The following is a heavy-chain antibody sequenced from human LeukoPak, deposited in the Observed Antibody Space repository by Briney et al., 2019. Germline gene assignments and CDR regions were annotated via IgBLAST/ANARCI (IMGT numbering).Heavy chain of an antibody. J-gene: IGHJ4*02. D-gene: IGHD3-22*01. CDR1: GFTFSTYG. Sequence: PGGSLRLSCAASGFTFSTYGMHWVRQAPGKGLEWVAVIWYDGSNKYYADSVKGRFTISRDNSKNTLYLQMNSLRAEDTAVYYCGRVLFMIVVPGQNVLDYWGQGTLVTVSS. V-gene: IGHV3-33*01. CDR3: GRVLFMIVVPGQNVLDY. CDR2: IWYDGSNK.